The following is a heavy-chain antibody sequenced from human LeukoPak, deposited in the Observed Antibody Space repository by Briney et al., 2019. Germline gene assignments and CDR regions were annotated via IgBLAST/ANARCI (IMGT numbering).Heavy chain of an antibody. J-gene: IGHJ4*02. D-gene: IGHD5-18*01. Sequence: GGSLRLSCAASGFTFSSYWMSWVRQAPGKGLEWVANIKQDGSEKYYVGSVKGRFTISRDNAKNSLYLQMNSLRAEDTAVYYCARVEARGYSYGDLVYWGQGTLVTVSS. V-gene: IGHV3-7*01. CDR3: ARVEARGYSYGDLVY. CDR2: IKQDGSEK. CDR1: GFTFSSYW.